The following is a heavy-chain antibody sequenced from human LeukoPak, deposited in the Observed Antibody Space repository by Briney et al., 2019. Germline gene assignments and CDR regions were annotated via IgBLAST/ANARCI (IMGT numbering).Heavy chain of an antibody. CDR2: ISGSGGST. J-gene: IGHJ3*02. CDR3: ASRWLDIAAAGTDAFDI. V-gene: IGHV3-23*01. D-gene: IGHD6-13*01. Sequence: SGGSLRLSCAASGFTLSSYAMSWVRQAPGKGLEWVSAISGSGGSTYYADSVKGRFTISRDNSKNTLYLQMNSLRAEDTAVYYCASRWLDIAAAGTDAFDIWGQGTMVTVSS. CDR1: GFTLSSYA.